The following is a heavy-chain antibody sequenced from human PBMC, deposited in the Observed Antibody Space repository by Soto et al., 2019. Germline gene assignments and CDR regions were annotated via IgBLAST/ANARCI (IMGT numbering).Heavy chain of an antibody. Sequence: GGSLRLSCAASGFTFDDYAMHWVRQAPGKGLEWVSGISWNSGSIGYADSVKGRFTISRDNAKNSLYLPMNSLRAEDTALYYCAKDKGGDYYGSGSFDYWGQGTLVTVSS. V-gene: IGHV3-9*01. CDR1: GFTFDDYA. CDR2: ISWNSGSI. CDR3: AKDKGGDYYGSGSFDY. J-gene: IGHJ4*02. D-gene: IGHD3-10*01.